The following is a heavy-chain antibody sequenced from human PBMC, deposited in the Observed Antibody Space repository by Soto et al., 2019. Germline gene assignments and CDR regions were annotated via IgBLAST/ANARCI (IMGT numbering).Heavy chain of an antibody. CDR3: ARTSEYCSGGSCYKPRYYYYGMDV. D-gene: IGHD2-15*01. J-gene: IGHJ6*02. Sequence: GGSLRLSCAASGFTFSSYAMHWVRQAPGKGLEWVAVISYDGSNKYYADSVKGRFTISRDNSKNTLYLQMNSLRAEDTAVYYCARTSEYCSGGSCYKPRYYYYGMDVWGQGTTVTVSS. V-gene: IGHV3-30-3*01. CDR2: ISYDGSNK. CDR1: GFTFSSYA.